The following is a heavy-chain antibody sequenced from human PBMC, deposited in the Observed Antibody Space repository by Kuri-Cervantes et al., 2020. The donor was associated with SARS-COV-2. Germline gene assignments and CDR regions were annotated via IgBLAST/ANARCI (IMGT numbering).Heavy chain of an antibody. V-gene: IGHV3-21*01. Sequence: GESLKISCAASGFTFSSYSMNWVRQAPGKGLEWVSSISSSSSYIYYADSVKGRFTISRDNAKNSLYLQMNSQRAEDTAVYYCAREHCSSTSCYGLDYWGQGTLVTVSS. CDR1: GFTFSSYS. D-gene: IGHD2-2*01. J-gene: IGHJ4*02. CDR3: AREHCSSTSCYGLDY. CDR2: ISSSSSYI.